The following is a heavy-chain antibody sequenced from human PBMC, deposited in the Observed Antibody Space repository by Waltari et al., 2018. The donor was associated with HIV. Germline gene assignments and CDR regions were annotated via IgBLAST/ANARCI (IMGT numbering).Heavy chain of an antibody. CDR3: ARTVQGVTSRFDY. CDR2: IYPGDSDI. Sequence: EVQLVQSGAEVKQPGESLKLSCKGSGYSFTSHWIGWVRQMPGKGLEWMGIIYPGDSDIRYSPSFQGQVTISADKSITTAYLQWSSLKASDTAMYYCARTVQGVTSRFDYWGQGTLVTVSS. V-gene: IGHV5-51*01. J-gene: IGHJ4*02. CDR1: GYSFTSHW. D-gene: IGHD4-17*01.